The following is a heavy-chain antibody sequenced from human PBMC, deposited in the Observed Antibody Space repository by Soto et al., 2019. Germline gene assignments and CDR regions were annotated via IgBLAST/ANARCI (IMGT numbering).Heavy chain of an antibody. J-gene: IGHJ6*02. D-gene: IGHD3-10*01. CDR3: AREPRGYYYGMDV. Sequence: GGSLRLSCVASGFTFSSYAMHWVRQAPGKGLEWVAVISYDGSNKYYADSVKGRFTISRDNSKNTLYLQMNSLRAEDTAVYYCAREPRGYYYGMDVWGQGTTVTVSS. CDR1: GFTFSSYA. CDR2: ISYDGSNK. V-gene: IGHV3-30-3*01.